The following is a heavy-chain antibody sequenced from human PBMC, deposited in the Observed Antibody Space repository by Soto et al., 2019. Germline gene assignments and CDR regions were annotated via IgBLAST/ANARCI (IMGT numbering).Heavy chain of an antibody. J-gene: IGHJ4*01. D-gene: IGHD3-9*01. V-gene: IGHV5-51*01. CDR3: ARQSDYNILTGYWYYFDY. CDR2: IYPGDSDA. CDR1: GYSFSSYW. Sequence: GESLKISCKASGYSFSSYWIAWVRQMPGKGLEWMGIIYPGDSDARYSPSFEGQVTISVDTSINTAYLQWSYLEASDSAMYFCARQSDYNILTGYWYYFDYWGHGSLVTVSS.